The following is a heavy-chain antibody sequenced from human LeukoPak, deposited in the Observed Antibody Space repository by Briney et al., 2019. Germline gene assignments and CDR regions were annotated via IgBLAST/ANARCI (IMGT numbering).Heavy chain of an antibody. J-gene: IGHJ5*02. CDR2: IYYSGST. Sequence: SETLSLTCAVSGYSISSGYYWSWIRPPPGKGLEWIGYIYYSGSTNYNPSLKSRVTISVDTSKNQFSLKLSSVTAADTAVYYCARDGYYYDSSGYHSNWFDPWGQGTLVTVSS. CDR1: GYSISSGYY. V-gene: IGHV4-61*01. D-gene: IGHD3-22*01. CDR3: ARDGYYYDSSGYHSNWFDP.